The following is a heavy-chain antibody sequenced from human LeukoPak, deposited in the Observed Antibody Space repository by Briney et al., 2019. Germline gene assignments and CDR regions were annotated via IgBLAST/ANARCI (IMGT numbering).Heavy chain of an antibody. J-gene: IGHJ3*01. V-gene: IGHV3-21*01. CDR2: ISGSSSYI. CDR1: GLTFSGYR. D-gene: IGHD3-9*01. CDR3: ARLELRYFDSDAFDL. Sequence: GESLRLSCVASGLTFSGYRMNWVRQAPGKGLEWVSSISGSSSYIYYADSVKGRFTVSRDNARNSLYLQMDSLRADDTAIYYCARLELRYFDSDAFDLWGQGTMVTVSS.